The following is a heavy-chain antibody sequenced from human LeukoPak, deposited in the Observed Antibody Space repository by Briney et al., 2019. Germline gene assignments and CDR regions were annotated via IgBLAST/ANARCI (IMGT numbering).Heavy chain of an antibody. CDR3: AKPRGGDAWAFDT. J-gene: IGHJ3*02. Sequence: PGRSLRLSCEASGFTFSTYGMHWVRQAPGKGLEWVAGISNGGSYKYYADSLKGRFTISRDNSRNTLYLQMNSLRPDDTALYYCAKPRGGDAWAFDTWGQGTTASVSS. CDR2: ISNGGSYK. D-gene: IGHD2-21*02. V-gene: IGHV3-30*18. CDR1: GFTFSTYG.